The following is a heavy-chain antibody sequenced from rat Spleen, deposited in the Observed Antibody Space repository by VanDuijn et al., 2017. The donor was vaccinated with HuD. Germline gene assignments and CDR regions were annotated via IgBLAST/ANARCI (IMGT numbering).Heavy chain of an antibody. D-gene: IGHD1-12*01. CDR3: AGQIYYYASFDY. J-gene: IGHJ2*01. V-gene: IGHV2-72*01. CDR1: GFSLSSNG. CDR2: IWGGGST. Sequence: QVQLKESGPGLVQPSQTLSLTCTVSGFSLSSNGVGWVRQPLGKGLVWMATIWGGGSTNYNSALKSRLIINRDTTKNQVFLNMSSLQSEDTATYYCAGQIYYYASFDYWGQGVMVTVSS.